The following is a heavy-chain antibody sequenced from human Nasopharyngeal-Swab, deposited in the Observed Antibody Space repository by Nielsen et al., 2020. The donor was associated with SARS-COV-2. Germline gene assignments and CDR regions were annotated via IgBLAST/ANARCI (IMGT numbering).Heavy chain of an antibody. Sequence: GGSLRLSCVASGFPFEDFAMHWVRQAPGKGLEWVSGISWNSGAIVYADSVRGRFTISRDNSKNSLYLQMNSLRAEDTAVYYCARVPNRGYFDYWGQGTLVTVSS. D-gene: IGHD3-10*01. V-gene: IGHV3-9*01. J-gene: IGHJ4*02. CDR2: ISWNSGAI. CDR1: GFPFEDFA. CDR3: ARVPNRGYFDY.